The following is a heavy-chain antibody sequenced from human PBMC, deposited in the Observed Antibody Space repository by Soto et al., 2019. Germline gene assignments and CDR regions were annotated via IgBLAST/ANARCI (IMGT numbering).Heavy chain of an antibody. V-gene: IGHV1-69*13. CDR2: IIPIFGTA. Sequence: SVKVSCKASGGTFSSYAISWVRQAPGQGLEWMGGIIPIFGTANYAQKFQGRVTITADESTSTAYMELSSLRSEDTAVYYCATERSDYYDSSGDYFPPLYWGHGTLVTDSS. J-gene: IGHJ4*01. D-gene: IGHD3-22*01. CDR1: GGTFSSYA. CDR3: ATERSDYYDSSGDYFPPLY.